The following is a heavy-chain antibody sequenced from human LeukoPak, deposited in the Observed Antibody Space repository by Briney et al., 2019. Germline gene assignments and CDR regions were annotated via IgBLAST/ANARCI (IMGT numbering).Heavy chain of an antibody. Sequence: GASVTVSCKASGYTFTGYYMHWVRQAPGQGLEWMGWINPNSGGTNYAQKFQGRVTITRDTSISTAYMELSRLRSDDTAVYYCARDVYDYVWGSYLTTSYYFDYWGQGTLVTVSS. CDR3: ARDVYDYVWGSYLTTSYYFDY. CDR1: GYTFTGYY. CDR2: INPNSGGT. V-gene: IGHV1-2*02. D-gene: IGHD3-16*02. J-gene: IGHJ4*02.